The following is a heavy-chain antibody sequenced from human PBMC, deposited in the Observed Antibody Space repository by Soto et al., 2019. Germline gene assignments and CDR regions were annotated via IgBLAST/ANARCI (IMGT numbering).Heavy chain of an antibody. J-gene: IGHJ4*02. D-gene: IGHD2-21*01. CDR3: ASRAEANGLCGFGADNYSFEF. Sequence: ASVKVSCKASGYTFTSYDIYWVRQATGQGLEWMGWMNPNTGNSGYAQKFQGRVTMTSDTSISTAHMERSSLRSEDTAVYYCASRAEANGLCGFGADNYSFEFWGQGTLVTVSS. CDR2: MNPNTGNS. CDR1: GYTFTSYD. V-gene: IGHV1-8*01.